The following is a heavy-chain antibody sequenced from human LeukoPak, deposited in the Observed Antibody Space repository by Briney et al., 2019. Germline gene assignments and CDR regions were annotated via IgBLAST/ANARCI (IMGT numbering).Heavy chain of an antibody. CDR1: GFTFGDYA. CDR3: TKGDYGRRYNWFDP. V-gene: IGHV3-49*04. CDR2: IRSRAYGATT. Sequence: PARSLRLSCTASGFTFGDYAMNWVRQAPGKGLEWVGFIRSRAYGATTEYAASVKGRFTISRDDSKTIAYLQMSSLKTEDTAVYYCTKGDYGRRYNWFDPWGQGTLVTVSS. D-gene: IGHD4-17*01. J-gene: IGHJ5*02.